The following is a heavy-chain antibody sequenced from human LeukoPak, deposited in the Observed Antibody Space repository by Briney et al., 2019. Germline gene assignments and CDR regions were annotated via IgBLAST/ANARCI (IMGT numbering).Heavy chain of an antibody. D-gene: IGHD6-13*01. CDR2: IYYSGST. J-gene: IGHJ3*02. Sequence: SETLSLTCTVSGDSINSGDFYWSWIRQPPGKGLEWIGSIYYSGSTYYNPSLKSRVTISVDTSKNQFSLKLSSVTAADTAVYYCARREIAAAGLDAFDIWGQGTMVTVSS. CDR1: GDSINSGDFY. CDR3: ARREIAAAGLDAFDI. V-gene: IGHV4-39*01.